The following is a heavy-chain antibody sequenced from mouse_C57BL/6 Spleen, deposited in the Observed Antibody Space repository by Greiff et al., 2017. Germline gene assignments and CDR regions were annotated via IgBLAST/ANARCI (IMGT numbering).Heavy chain of an antibody. Sequence: VQLQQSGAELVKPGASVKISCKASGYAFSSYWMNWVKQRPGKGLEWIGQIYPGDGDTNYNGKFKGKATLTADKSSSTAYMQLSSLTSEDSAVYFCARGGGYDGYLYAMDYWGQGTSVTVSS. J-gene: IGHJ4*01. D-gene: IGHD2-3*01. V-gene: IGHV1-80*01. CDR2: IYPGDGDT. CDR3: ARGGGYDGYLYAMDY. CDR1: GYAFSSYW.